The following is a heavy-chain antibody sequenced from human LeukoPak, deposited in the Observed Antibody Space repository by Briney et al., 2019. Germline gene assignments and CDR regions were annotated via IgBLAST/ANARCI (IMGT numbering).Heavy chain of an antibody. D-gene: IGHD6-19*01. CDR2: MNPNSGNT. Sequence: ASVKVSCKASGYTFTSYAMNWVRQAPGQGLEWMGWMNPNSGNTGYAQKFQGRVTMTRNTSISTAYMELSSLRSEDTAVYYCARGRVAEDYWGQGTLVTVSS. J-gene: IGHJ4*02. CDR1: GYTFTSYA. CDR3: ARGRVAEDY. V-gene: IGHV1-8*02.